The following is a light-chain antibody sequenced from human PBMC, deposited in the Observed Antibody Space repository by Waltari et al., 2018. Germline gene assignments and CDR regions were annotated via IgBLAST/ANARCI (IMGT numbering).Light chain of an antibody. V-gene: IGLV2-11*01. J-gene: IGLJ1*01. CDR1: GRDVGGYIY. CDR2: DVD. Sequence: QSALTQPRSVSGSPGPSVTTSCTGSGRDVGGYIYVSWYHHHPGRAPKVVIYDVDKRPSGVPDRFSSSQSGKTASLTISGLQAEDEGDYYCCSYAGRYTFVFGSGTRVTVL. CDR3: CSYAGRYTFV.